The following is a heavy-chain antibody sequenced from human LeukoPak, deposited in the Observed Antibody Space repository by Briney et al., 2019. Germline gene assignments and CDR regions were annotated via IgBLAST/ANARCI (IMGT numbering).Heavy chain of an antibody. CDR1: GFTLSSYE. CDR2: ISGTGKTI. Sequence: PGGSLRLPCATSGFTLSSYEINWVRQAPGKGLEWISYISGTGKTIYYAAAVKGRFTISRDNAENAVYLQMNSLSDDDTAVYYCARDRSGWYYFDYWGLGTLVTVSS. D-gene: IGHD6-19*01. V-gene: IGHV3-48*03. J-gene: IGHJ4*02. CDR3: ARDRSGWYYFDY.